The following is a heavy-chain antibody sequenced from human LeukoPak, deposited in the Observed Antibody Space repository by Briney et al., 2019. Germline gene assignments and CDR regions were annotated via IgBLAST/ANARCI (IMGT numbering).Heavy chain of an antibody. J-gene: IGHJ5*02. CDR3: ARDCSSTSCYMTGWFDP. Sequence: PSETLSLTCTVSGGSLSSYYWSWIRQPPGKGLEWIGYIYYSGSTNYNPSLKGRVTISVDTSKNQFSLKLSSVTAADTAVYYCARDCSSTSCYMTGWFDPWGQGTLVTVSS. CDR1: GGSLSSYY. CDR2: IYYSGST. D-gene: IGHD2-2*02. V-gene: IGHV4-59*01.